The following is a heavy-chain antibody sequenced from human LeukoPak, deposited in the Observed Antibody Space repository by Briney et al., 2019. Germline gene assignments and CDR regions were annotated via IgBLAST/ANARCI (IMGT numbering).Heavy chain of an antibody. J-gene: IGHJ4*02. CDR1: GFTFSNYA. V-gene: IGHV3-23*01. Sequence: GRSLRLSCAASGFTFSNYAMSWVRQAPGKGLEWVSTISGSGGSTYYVDSVKGRFTISRDNSRNTLDIEMNSLRPEDTAVYYCAKTSQYSSGWFDYWGQGTLVTVSS. CDR3: AKTSQYSSGWFDY. D-gene: IGHD6-19*01. CDR2: ISGSGGST.